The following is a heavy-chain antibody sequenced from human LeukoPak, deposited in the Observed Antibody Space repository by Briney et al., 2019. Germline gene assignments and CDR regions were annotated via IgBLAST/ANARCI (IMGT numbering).Heavy chain of an antibody. D-gene: IGHD3-9*01. V-gene: IGHV1-18*01. J-gene: IGHJ5*02. Sequence: ASVKVSCKASGYTFTSYGISWVRQAPGQGLEWMGWISAYNGNTNYAQKLQGRVPMTTDTSTSTAYMELRSLRSDDTAVYYCARDFRRYFDWLAYNWFDPWGQGTLVTVSS. CDR3: ARDFRRYFDWLAYNWFDP. CDR2: ISAYNGNT. CDR1: GYTFTSYG.